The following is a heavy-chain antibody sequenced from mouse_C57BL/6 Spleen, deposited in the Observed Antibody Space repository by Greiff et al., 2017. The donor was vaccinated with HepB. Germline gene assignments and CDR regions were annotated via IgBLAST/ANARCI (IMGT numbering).Heavy chain of an antibody. J-gene: IGHJ3*01. CDR2: ISSGGDYI. Sequence: EVMLVESGEGLVKPGGSLKLSCAASGFTFSSYAMSWVRQTPEKRLEWVAYISSGGDYIYYADTVKGRFTISRDNARNTLYLQMSSLKSEDTAMYYCTRTAQATKWFAYWGQGTLVTVSA. D-gene: IGHD3-2*02. CDR1: GFTFSSYA. V-gene: IGHV5-9-1*02. CDR3: TRTAQATKWFAY.